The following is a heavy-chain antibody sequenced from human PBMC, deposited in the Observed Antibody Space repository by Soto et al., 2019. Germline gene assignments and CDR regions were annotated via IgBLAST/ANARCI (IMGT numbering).Heavy chain of an antibody. D-gene: IGHD2-2*01. CDR3: ARHVPAAGYYYGMDV. CDR1: GGTFSSYA. V-gene: IGHV1-69*12. J-gene: IGHJ6*02. Sequence: QVQLVQSGAEVKKPGYSVKVSCKDSGGTFSSYAISWAREAPGQGLEWMGGIIPIFGTANYAQKFQGRVTITADESTSTAYMELSSLRSEDTAVYYCARHVPAAGYYYGMDVWGQGTTVTVSS. CDR2: IIPIFGTA.